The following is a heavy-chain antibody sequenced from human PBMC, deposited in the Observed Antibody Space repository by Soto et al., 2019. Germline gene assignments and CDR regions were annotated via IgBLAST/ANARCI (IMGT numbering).Heavy chain of an antibody. Sequence: PSETLSLTCTVSGGSISSYYLSWIRQPPGKGLEWIGYIYYSGSTNYNPSLKSRVTISVDTSKNQFSLKLSSVTAADTAVYYCAGSSIEYSSSSFPYWGQGTLVTVSS. V-gene: IGHV4-59*01. CDR2: IYYSGST. D-gene: IGHD6-6*01. CDR3: AGSSIEYSSSSFPY. J-gene: IGHJ4*02. CDR1: GGSISSYY.